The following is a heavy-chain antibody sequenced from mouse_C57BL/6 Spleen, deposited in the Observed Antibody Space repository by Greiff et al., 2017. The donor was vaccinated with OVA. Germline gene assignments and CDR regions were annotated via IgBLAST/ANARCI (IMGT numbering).Heavy chain of an antibody. J-gene: IGHJ4*01. CDR1: GFTFSSYA. Sequence: EVQLVESGGGLVKPGGSLKLSCAASGFTFSSYAMSWVRQTPEKRLEWVATISDGGSYTYYPDNVKGRFTISRDNAKNNLYLQMSHLKSEDTAMYYCARERETGSYAMDYWGQGTSVTVSS. V-gene: IGHV5-4*01. CDR3: ARERETGSYAMDY. D-gene: IGHD4-1*01. CDR2: ISDGGSYT.